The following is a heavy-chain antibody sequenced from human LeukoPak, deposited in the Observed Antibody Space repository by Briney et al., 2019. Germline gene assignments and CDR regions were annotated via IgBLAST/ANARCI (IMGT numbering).Heavy chain of an antibody. CDR3: TSPRGSYDSSGYYYAFDY. J-gene: IGHJ4*02. Sequence: GGSLRLSCTASGFTFGDYAMSWVRQAPGKGLEWVGFIRSKAYGGTTEYAASVKGRFTISRDDSKSIAYLQMNSLKTEDTAVYYCTSPRGSYDSSGYYYAFDYWGQGTLVTVSS. V-gene: IGHV3-49*04. CDR1: GFTFGDYA. CDR2: IRSKAYGGTT. D-gene: IGHD3-22*01.